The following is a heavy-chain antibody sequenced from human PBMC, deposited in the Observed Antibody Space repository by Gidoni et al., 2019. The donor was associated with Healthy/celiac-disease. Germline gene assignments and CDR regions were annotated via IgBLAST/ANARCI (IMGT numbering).Heavy chain of an antibody. Sequence: KPSETLSLTCAVSGGSTSSSSYYWGWIRQPPGQGLEWIGSIYYSGSTYYNPSLKSRVTISVDTSKNQFSLKLSSVTAADTAVYYCARPPYSSRGEDAFDIWGQGTMVTVSS. V-gene: IGHV4-39*01. J-gene: IGHJ3*02. CDR3: ARPPYSSRGEDAFDI. CDR2: IYYSGST. CDR1: GGSTSSSSYY. D-gene: IGHD6-13*01.